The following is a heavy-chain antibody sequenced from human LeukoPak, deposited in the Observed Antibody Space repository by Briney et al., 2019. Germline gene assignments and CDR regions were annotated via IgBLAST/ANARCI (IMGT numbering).Heavy chain of an antibody. J-gene: IGHJ4*02. CDR3: ARGEMATNNFSL. Sequence: GASVKVSCKASGYTFTSYAMHWVRQAPGQRLEWMGWINAGNGNTKYSQKFQGRVTITADESTSTAYMELSSLRSEDTAVYYCARGEMATNNFSLWGQGTLVTVSS. CDR1: GYTFTSYA. V-gene: IGHV1-3*01. CDR2: INAGNGNT. D-gene: IGHD5-24*01.